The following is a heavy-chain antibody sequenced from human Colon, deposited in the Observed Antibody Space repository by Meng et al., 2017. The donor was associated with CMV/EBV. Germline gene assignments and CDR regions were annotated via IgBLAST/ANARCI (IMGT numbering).Heavy chain of an antibody. CDR2: ISSSSRNI. CDR3: ARLMIEGDYYYGMDV. V-gene: IGHV3-21*01. J-gene: IGHJ6*02. CDR1: GFALSPYY. Sequence: GESLKISCAASGFALSPYYMNWVRQAPGKGLEWVSSISSSSRNIYYADSVRGRFTISRDNARSSLYLQMNSLRAEDTAVYYCARLMIEGDYYYGMDVWGQGTTVTVSS. D-gene: IGHD3-22*01.